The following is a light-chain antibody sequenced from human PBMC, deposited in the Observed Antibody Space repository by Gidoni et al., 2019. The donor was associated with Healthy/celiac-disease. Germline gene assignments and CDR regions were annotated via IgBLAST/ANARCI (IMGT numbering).Light chain of an antibody. CDR3: QQSYSTPYS. J-gene: IGKJ2*03. Sequence: QLTQSPSSLSASVGDRVTITCRASQSISSYLNWYQQKPGKAPKLLIYAASSLQSGVPSRFSGSGYGTDFTLTISSLQPEEFATYYCQQSYSTPYSFGQGTKLEIK. CDR2: AAS. V-gene: IGKV1-39*01. CDR1: QSISSY.